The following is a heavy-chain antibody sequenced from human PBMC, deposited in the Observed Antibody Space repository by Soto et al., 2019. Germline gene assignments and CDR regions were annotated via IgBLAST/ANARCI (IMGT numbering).Heavy chain of an antibody. CDR3: ARDRDDYGSGNYYNRIDF. Sequence: QVQLVQSGAEVKKPGSSVKVSCKASGGIFSTYAISWLRQAPGQGLEWMGGIIPIFGTPNYAQRFHGRFTITADESKSKAYMELSRLRSEDTAVYYCARDRDDYGSGNYYNRIDFWGQGTLVTVSS. D-gene: IGHD3-10*01. CDR1: GGIFSTYA. V-gene: IGHV1-69*01. J-gene: IGHJ4*02. CDR2: IIPIFGTP.